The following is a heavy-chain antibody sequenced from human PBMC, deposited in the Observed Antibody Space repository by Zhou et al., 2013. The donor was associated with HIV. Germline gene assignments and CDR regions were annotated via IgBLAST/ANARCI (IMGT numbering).Heavy chain of an antibody. J-gene: IGHJ3*02. CDR1: GGTFSSYA. D-gene: IGHD3-22*01. V-gene: IGHV1-69*12. CDR3: AGGTYYYDSSGYGGYDAFDI. Sequence: QVQLVQSGAEVKKSGSSVKVSCKASGGTFSSYAISWVRQAPGQGLEWMGGIIPVFGTANYAQKIQGRVTITADESTSTAYMELSSLRSEDTAVYYCAGGTYYYDSSGYGGYDAFDIWGQGTMVTVSS. CDR2: IIPVFGTA.